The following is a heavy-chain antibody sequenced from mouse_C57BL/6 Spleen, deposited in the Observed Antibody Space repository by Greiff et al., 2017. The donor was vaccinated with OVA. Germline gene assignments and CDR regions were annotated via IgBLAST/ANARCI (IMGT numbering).Heavy chain of an antibody. V-gene: IGHV5-12*01. Sequence: EVKVVESGGGLVQPGGSLKLSCAASGFTFSDYYMYWVRQTPEKRLEWVAYISNGGGSTYYPDTVKGRFTISRDNAKNTLYLQMSRLKSEDTAMYYCARGGFYDYDAFDYWGQGTTLTVSS. CDR1: GFTFSDYY. D-gene: IGHD2-4*01. CDR3: ARGGFYDYDAFDY. CDR2: ISNGGGST. J-gene: IGHJ2*01.